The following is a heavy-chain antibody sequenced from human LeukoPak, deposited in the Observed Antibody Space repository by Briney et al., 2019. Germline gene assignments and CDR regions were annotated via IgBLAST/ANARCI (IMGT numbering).Heavy chain of an antibody. CDR1: GGTFISYA. D-gene: IGHD3-10*01. V-gene: IGHV1-69*13. J-gene: IGHJ4*02. CDR2: IIPIFGTA. Sequence: GASVKVSCKASGGTFISYAISWVRQAPGQGLGWMGGIIPIFGTANYAQKFQGRVTITADESTSTAYMQLSSLRSEDTAVYYCASHPYYYGSGSSIDYWGQGTLVTVSS. CDR3: ASHPYYYGSGSSIDY.